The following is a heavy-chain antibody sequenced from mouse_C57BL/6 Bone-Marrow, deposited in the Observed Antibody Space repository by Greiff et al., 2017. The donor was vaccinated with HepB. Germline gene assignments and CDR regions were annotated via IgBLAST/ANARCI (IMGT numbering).Heavy chain of an antibody. Sequence: QVQLQQSGAELARPGASVKLSCKASGYTFTSYGISWVKQRTGQGLEWIGEIYPRSGNTYYNEKFKGKATLTADKSSRTAYMELRSLTSEDSAVYFCARNDGYYVGYYAMDYWGQGTSVTVSS. J-gene: IGHJ4*01. D-gene: IGHD2-3*01. CDR3: ARNDGYYVGYYAMDY. V-gene: IGHV1-81*01. CDR1: GYTFTSYG. CDR2: IYPRSGNT.